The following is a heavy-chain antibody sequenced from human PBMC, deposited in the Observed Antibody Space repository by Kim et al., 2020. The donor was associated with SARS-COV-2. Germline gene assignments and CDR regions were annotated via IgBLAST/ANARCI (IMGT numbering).Heavy chain of an antibody. V-gene: IGHV1-69*13. D-gene: IGHD1-7*01. CDR1: GGTFSSYA. Sequence: SVKVSCKASGGTFSSYAISWVRQAPGQGLEWMGGIIPIFGTANYAQKFQGRVTITADESTSTAYMELSSLRSEDTAVYYCARVSWNYEWSFYYGMDVWGQGTTVTVSS. J-gene: IGHJ6*02. CDR2: IIPIFGTA. CDR3: ARVSWNYEWSFYYGMDV.